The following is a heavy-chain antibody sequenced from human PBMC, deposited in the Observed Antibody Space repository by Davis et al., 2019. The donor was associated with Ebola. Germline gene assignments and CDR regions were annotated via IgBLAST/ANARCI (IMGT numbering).Heavy chain of an antibody. D-gene: IGHD2-2*01. Sequence: AASVKVSCKASGYIFTSYAMHWVRQAPGQRLEWVGWINAGNGDTKYSQKFQGRVTITRDTSASTAYMELSSLRSEDTAVYYCARWVAGSSSYFDYWGQGTLVTVSS. J-gene: IGHJ4*02. CDR2: INAGNGDT. CDR1: GYIFTSYA. CDR3: ARWVAGSSSYFDY. V-gene: IGHV1-3*01.